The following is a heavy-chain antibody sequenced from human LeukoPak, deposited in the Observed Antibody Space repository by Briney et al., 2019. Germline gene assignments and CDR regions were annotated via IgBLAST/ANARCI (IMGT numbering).Heavy chain of an antibody. CDR1: GFTFSSYG. Sequence: PGGSLRLSCAASGFTFSSYGMHWVRQAPGKGLEWVAFIRFDGSYKDYADSVKGRFTISRDNAKNSLYLQMNSLRAEDTAVYYCARLLGPSGNWNDIDYWGQGTLVTVSS. CDR3: ARLLGPSGNWNDIDY. CDR2: IRFDGSYK. D-gene: IGHD1-20*01. J-gene: IGHJ4*02. V-gene: IGHV3-30*02.